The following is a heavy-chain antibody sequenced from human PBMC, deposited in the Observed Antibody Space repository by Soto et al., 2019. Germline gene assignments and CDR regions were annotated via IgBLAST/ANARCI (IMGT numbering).Heavy chain of an antibody. D-gene: IGHD3-9*01. V-gene: IGHV3-11*01. CDR2: ISSSGSTI. CDR3: ARAGRYFDWLAAFDI. J-gene: IGHJ3*02. Sequence: GGSLRLSCAASGFTFSDYYMSWIRQAPGKGLEWVSYISSSGSTIYYADSVKGRFTISRDNAKNSLYLQMNSLRAEDTAVYYCARAGRYFDWLAAFDIWGQGTTVTVSS. CDR1: GFTFSDYY.